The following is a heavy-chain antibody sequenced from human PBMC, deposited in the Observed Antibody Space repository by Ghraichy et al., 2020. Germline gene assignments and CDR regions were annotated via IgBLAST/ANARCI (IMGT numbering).Heavy chain of an antibody. Sequence: GGSLRLSCAASGFTLSSYGMHWVRQTPGKGLEGVAVIWYDGRNKYSESVKGRFTISRDDSKNTVYLQMNSLRAEDTAMYYCARSRDGYDHGLAWGQGTLVIVSS. D-gene: IGHD5-24*01. CDR1: GFTLSSYG. CDR2: IWYDGRNK. J-gene: IGHJ4*02. V-gene: IGHV3-33*01. CDR3: ARSRDGYDHGLA.